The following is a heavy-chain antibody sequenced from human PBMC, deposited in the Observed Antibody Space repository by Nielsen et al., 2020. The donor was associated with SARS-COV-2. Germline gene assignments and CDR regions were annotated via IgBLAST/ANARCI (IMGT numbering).Heavy chain of an antibody. Sequence: GESLKISCQGSGYTFTSYWIGWVRQMHGKGLEWMGVIYPRDSDTRYNPSFQGQVTISADKSISTVYLQWSGLKASDSAMYYCARNTYGGSTDYWGQGTLVTASS. V-gene: IGHV5-51*01. CDR2: IYPRDSDT. J-gene: IGHJ4*02. CDR1: GYTFTSYW. D-gene: IGHD4-23*01. CDR3: ARNTYGGSTDY.